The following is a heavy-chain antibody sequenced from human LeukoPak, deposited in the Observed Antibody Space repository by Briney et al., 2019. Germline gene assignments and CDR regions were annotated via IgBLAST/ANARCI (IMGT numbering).Heavy chain of an antibody. CDR1: GYSFTNYW. CDR3: ARAGKYSGSFLYDY. CDR2: IDPGDSDT. Sequence: GESLKISCQVSGYSFTNYWIGWVRQMPGKGLEWMGSIDPGDSDTRYSPSFQGQVTISADKSISTAYLQWSSLKASDTAMYYCARAGKYSGSFLYDYWGQGTLVTVSS. D-gene: IGHD1-26*01. V-gene: IGHV5-51*01. J-gene: IGHJ4*02.